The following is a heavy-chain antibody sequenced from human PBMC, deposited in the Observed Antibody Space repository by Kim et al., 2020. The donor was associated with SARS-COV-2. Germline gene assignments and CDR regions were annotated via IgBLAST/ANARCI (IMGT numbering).Heavy chain of an antibody. D-gene: IGHD6-13*01. CDR2: IWYDGSNK. J-gene: IGHJ4*02. CDR1: GFTFSSYG. V-gene: IGHV3-33*01. Sequence: GGSLRLSCAASGFTFSSYGMHWVRQAPGKGLEWVAVIWYDGSNKYYADSVKGRFTISRDNSKNTLYLQMNSLRAEDTAVYYCARTYSSSWTRTLDYWGQGTLVTVSS. CDR3: ARTYSSSWTRTLDY.